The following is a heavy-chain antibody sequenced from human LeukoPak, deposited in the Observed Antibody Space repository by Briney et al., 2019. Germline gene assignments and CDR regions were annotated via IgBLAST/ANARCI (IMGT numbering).Heavy chain of an antibody. CDR1: AFIFSGHW. D-gene: IGHD4-17*01. V-gene: IGHV3-7*01. Sequence: GGSLRLSCAGSAFIFSGHWMNWVRQTPGKGLEWVANIKEDGSENYYVDSVKGRFTISRDNAENSLYLQMNGLRVEDTALYYCARYGNNVDNAFDIWGQGTMVTVSS. J-gene: IGHJ3*02. CDR3: ARYGNNVDNAFDI. CDR2: IKEDGSEN.